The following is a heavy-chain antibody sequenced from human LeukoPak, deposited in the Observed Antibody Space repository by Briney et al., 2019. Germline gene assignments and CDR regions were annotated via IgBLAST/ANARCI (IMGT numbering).Heavy chain of an antibody. V-gene: IGHV4-59*12. CDR2: IYYSGST. D-gene: IGHD4-17*01. CDR3: AREVTRRGPFDY. Sequence: SETLSLTCTVSGGSISSYYWSWIRQPPGKGLEWIGYIYYSGSTYYNPSLKSRVTISVDTSKNQFSLKLSSVTAADTAVYYCAREVTRRGPFDYWGQGTLVTVSS. CDR1: GGSISSYY. J-gene: IGHJ4*02.